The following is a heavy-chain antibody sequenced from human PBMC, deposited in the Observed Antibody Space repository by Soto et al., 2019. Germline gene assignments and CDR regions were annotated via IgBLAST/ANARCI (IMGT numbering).Heavy chain of an antibody. Sequence: GGSLRLSCAASGFTFRSYAMSWVRQAPGKGLEWISSISGSGFKKYYADSVKGRFTISRDNSKSTVYLELNNLSAEDTAVYHCAKNQGVELVPLATVDWFDPWGQGSVVTVSS. CDR3: AKNQGVELVPLATVDWFDP. D-gene: IGHD1-26*01. V-gene: IGHV3-23*01. CDR1: GFTFRSYA. J-gene: IGHJ5*02. CDR2: ISGSGFKK.